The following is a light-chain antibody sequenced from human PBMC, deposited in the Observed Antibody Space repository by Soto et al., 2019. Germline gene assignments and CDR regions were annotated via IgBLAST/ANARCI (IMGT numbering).Light chain of an antibody. V-gene: IGKV4-1*01. CDR3: QQYYGTPWT. CDR2: WAS. CDR1: QSVLYSSNNQNY. Sequence: DIVMTQSPDSLAVSLGERATINCESSQSVLYSSNNQNYLAWYQQKPGRPPKLLIYWASTRESGVPDRFSGSGSGTDFTLTISSLQAEDVAVYYCQQYYGTPWTFGQGTKVDNK. J-gene: IGKJ1*01.